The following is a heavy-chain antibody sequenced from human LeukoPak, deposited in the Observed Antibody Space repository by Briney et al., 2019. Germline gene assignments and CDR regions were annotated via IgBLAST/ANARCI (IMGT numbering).Heavy chain of an antibody. V-gene: IGHV3-30-3*01. Sequence: GGSLRLSCAASGFTFRNYALHWVRQAPGKGLEWVAVISYDGIDKYYADSVKGRFTISRDNSKNTLYLQMNSLRAEDTAVYYCARGSNWGSRVYYFDYWGQGTLVTVSS. CDR2: ISYDGIDK. CDR3: ARGSNWGSRVYYFDY. J-gene: IGHJ4*02. CDR1: GFTFRNYA. D-gene: IGHD7-27*01.